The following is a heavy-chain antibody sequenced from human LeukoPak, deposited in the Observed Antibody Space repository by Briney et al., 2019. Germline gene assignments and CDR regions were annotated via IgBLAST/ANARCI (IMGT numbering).Heavy chain of an antibody. D-gene: IGHD5-12*01. Sequence: GGSLRLSCVASGFTLRTYAMSWVRQAPGKGLDWVSAISGSAGFTYYADAVRDRFTVSRDISTNTVFLQMDSLRAGDTAVYYCAKEYSGYDFDCWGQGTLVTVSS. CDR2: ISGSAGFT. V-gene: IGHV3-23*01. CDR3: AKEYSGYDFDC. CDR1: GFTLRTYA. J-gene: IGHJ4*01.